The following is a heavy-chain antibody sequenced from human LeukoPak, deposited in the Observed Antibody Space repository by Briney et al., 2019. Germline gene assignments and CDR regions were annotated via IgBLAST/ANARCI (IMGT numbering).Heavy chain of an antibody. D-gene: IGHD3-10*01. CDR2: IKQDGSQK. CDR3: AKEVGGSGSF. Sequence: GGSLRLSCTASGFTFGDYAMSWFRQAPGKGLEWVANIKQDGSQKYYVDSVKGRFTISRDNAKNSLYLQMNSLRVEDTAVYYCAKEVGGSGSFWGQGTLVTVSS. CDR1: GFTFGDYA. J-gene: IGHJ4*02. V-gene: IGHV3-7*01.